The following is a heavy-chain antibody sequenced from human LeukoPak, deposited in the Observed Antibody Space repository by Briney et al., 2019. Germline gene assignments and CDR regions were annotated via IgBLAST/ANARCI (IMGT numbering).Heavy chain of an antibody. Sequence: GESLKISCAASGFTFDDYAMHWVRQAPGKGLEWVSLISGDGGSTYYADSVKGRFTISRDNSKNSLYLQMNSLRTEDTALYYCAKAETYYYDSSGYYLDYWGQGTLVTASS. CDR2: ISGDGGST. CDR1: GFTFDDYA. D-gene: IGHD3-22*01. V-gene: IGHV3-43*02. J-gene: IGHJ4*02. CDR3: AKAETYYYDSSGYYLDY.